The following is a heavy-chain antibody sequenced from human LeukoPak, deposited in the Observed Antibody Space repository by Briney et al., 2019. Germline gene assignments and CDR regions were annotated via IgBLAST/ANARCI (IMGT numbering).Heavy chain of an antibody. V-gene: IGHV4-39*07. D-gene: IGHD3-3*01. CDR3: ARGRGTIFGVVIIPPYYDY. Sequence: PSETLSLTCTVSGGSISSSSYYWGWIRQPPGKGLEWIGSIYYGGSTYYNPSLKSRVTISVDTSKNQFSLKLSSVTAADTAVYYCARGRGTIFGVVIIPPYYDYWGQGTLVTVSS. CDR2: IYYGGST. J-gene: IGHJ4*02. CDR1: GGSISSSSYY.